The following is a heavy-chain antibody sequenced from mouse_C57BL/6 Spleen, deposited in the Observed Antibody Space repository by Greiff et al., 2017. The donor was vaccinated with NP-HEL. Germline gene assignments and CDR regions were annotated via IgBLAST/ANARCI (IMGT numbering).Heavy chain of an antibody. CDR1: GFNIKDYY. CDR3: APLYYDYDGGGP. Sequence: VQLQQSGAELVKPGASVKLSCTASGFNIKDYYMHWVKQRTEQGLEWIGRIDPEDGETKYAPKFQGKATLTADTSSNTAYLQLSSLTSEDTAVYYCAPLYYDYDGGGPWGQGTLVTVSA. V-gene: IGHV14-2*01. CDR2: IDPEDGET. J-gene: IGHJ3*01. D-gene: IGHD2-4*01.